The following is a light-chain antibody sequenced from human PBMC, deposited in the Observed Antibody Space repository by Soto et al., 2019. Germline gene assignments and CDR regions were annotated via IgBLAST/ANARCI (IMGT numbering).Light chain of an antibody. CDR3: QQCISWPPLT. J-gene: IGKJ4*01. CDR1: QSVNTN. V-gene: IGKV3-15*01. Sequence: EIVMTQSPATLSVYPGDRATISCRASQSVNTNLAWYQQKPGQSPRLLIYGASISATGIPARFSGSGAGTEFTLTISSLQSEDSAIYYCQQCISWPPLTFGGGTKVEIK. CDR2: GAS.